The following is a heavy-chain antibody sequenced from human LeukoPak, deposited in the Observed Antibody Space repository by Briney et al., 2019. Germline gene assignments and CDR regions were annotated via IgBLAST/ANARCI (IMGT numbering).Heavy chain of an antibody. CDR1: GGTFSSYA. J-gene: IGHJ6*04. CDR3: AKDREYSSSPDYYYYGMDV. D-gene: IGHD6-13*01. Sequence: ASVKVSCKASGGTFSSYAISWVRQAPGQGLEWMGGIIPIFGTANYAQKFQGRVTITADKSTSTAYMELNSLRAEDTAVYYCAKDREYSSSPDYYYYGMDVWGKGTTVTVSS. V-gene: IGHV1-69*06. CDR2: IIPIFGTA.